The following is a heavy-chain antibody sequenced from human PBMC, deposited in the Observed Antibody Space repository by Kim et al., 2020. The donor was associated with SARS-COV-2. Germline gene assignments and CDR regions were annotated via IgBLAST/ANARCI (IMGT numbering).Heavy chain of an antibody. CDR1: GGSISSRSYY. CDR3: ASYYGLGSYWDY. D-gene: IGHD3-10*01. V-gene: IGHV4-39*01. CDR2: IYYSGTT. J-gene: IGHJ4*02. Sequence: SETLSLTCTVSGGSISSRSYYWGWIRQPPGKGLEWIGNIYYSGTTYYNPSLKSRVTISVDTSKNQFSLRLSSVTAADTTVYYCASYYGLGSYWDYWGQGTLVTVSS.